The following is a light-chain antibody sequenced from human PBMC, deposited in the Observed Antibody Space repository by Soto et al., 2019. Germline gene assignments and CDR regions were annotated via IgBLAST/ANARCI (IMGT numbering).Light chain of an antibody. CDR2: GAS. CDR1: QSVSSK. J-gene: IGKJ4*01. Sequence: EIVMTQSPATLSVSPGEGATLSCRASQSVSSKLAWYQQKPGQAPRLLIYGASTRATNIPARFSGSGSGTEFTLTISSLQSEDFGVYYCHQYNNWLSLTFGGGTKVDI. V-gene: IGKV3-15*01. CDR3: HQYNNWLSLT.